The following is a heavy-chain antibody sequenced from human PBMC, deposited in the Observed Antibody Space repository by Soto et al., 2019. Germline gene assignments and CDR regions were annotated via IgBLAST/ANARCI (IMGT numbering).Heavy chain of an antibody. CDR2: VNPNSGNT. CDR3: ARGRRANFAP. CDR1: GYTFTNYD. J-gene: IGHJ5*02. V-gene: IGHV1-8*01. D-gene: IGHD6-25*01. Sequence: ASVKVSCKTSGYTFTNYDIMWVRRVAGQGLEWMGWVNPNSGNTGYAQKFQDRVTMTRDRFISTAYMELRSLTYEDTAVYYCARGRRANFAPWGQGTLVTVSS.